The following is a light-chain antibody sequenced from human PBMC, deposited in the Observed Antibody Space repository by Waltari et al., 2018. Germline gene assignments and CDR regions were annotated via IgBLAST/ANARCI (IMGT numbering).Light chain of an antibody. J-gene: IGLJ2*01. CDR2: EVS. V-gene: IGLV2-14*01. Sequence: QSALTQPASVSGSPGQSITISCTGTSSDVGGYNYVSWYQQHPGRAPKLMIYEVSNRPSGISNRFSGSKAGNTASLTISGLQAEDEADYYCSSYTSRITGVVVGGGTKLTVL. CDR1: SSDVGGYNY. CDR3: SSYTSRITGVV.